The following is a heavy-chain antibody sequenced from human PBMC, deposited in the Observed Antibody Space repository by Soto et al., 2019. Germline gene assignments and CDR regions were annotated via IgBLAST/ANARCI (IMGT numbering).Heavy chain of an antibody. J-gene: IGHJ4*02. CDR3: AKSLVEAIPGTYPD. Sequence: GGSLRLSCAASGFTFSSYWMHWVRQAPGKGLVWVSRINRDGSSASYAGSVKGRFTMSRDNAKNTLYLQMNSLRAEDTAVYFCAKSLVEAIPGTYPDWGQGTAVTVSS. CDR2: INRDGSSA. CDR1: GFTFSSYW. D-gene: IGHD6-13*01. V-gene: IGHV3-74*01.